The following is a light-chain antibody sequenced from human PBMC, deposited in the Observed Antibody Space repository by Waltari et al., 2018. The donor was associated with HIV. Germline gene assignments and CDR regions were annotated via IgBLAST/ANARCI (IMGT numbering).Light chain of an antibody. J-gene: IGKJ4*01. CDR2: WAS. CDR1: QSVLYSSNNKNY. V-gene: IGKV4-1*01. CDR3: QQYYSTPLT. Sequence: DIQMTQSPSSLAVSLGERATINCKSSQSVLYSSNNKNYLAWYQQKPGQPPELLIYWASTRESGVPDRFSGSGSATDFTLTISSLQAEDVAVYYCQQYYSTPLTFGGGTQVEIK.